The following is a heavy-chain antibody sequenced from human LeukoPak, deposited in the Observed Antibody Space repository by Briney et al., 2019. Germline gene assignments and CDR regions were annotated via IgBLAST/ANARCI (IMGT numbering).Heavy chain of an antibody. J-gene: IGHJ3*02. Sequence: GGSLRLSCAASGFTFSGYFMTWVRQAPGKGLEWVSYISSSSNSMYYADSVKGRFTISRDNAKNSLYLQMNSLRDEDTALYYCAGESGFAFHIWGQGTVVTVSS. CDR3: AGESGFAFHI. V-gene: IGHV3-48*02. D-gene: IGHD3-3*01. CDR1: GFTFSGYF. CDR2: ISSSSNSM.